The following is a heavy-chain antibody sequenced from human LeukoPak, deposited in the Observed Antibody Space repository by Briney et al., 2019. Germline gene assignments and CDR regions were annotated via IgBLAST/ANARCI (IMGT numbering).Heavy chain of an antibody. Sequence: GGSLRLSCAASGFTFRSYWMSWVRQAPGKGLEWVANIKQDGSEKYYVDSVKGRFTISRDSAKTSLYLKVNSLRAEDTAVYYCASTAISPVGGMDVWGQGTTVTVSS. CDR3: ASTAISPVGGMDV. D-gene: IGHD2-21*02. CDR1: GFTFRSYW. J-gene: IGHJ6*02. V-gene: IGHV3-7*05. CDR2: IKQDGSEK.